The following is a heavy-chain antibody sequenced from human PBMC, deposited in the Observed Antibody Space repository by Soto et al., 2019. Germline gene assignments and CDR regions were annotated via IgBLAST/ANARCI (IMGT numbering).Heavy chain of an antibody. CDR1: GFTLSGRS. CDR2: IDNAGTDS. V-gene: IGHV3-74*01. D-gene: IGHD3-10*01. J-gene: IGHJ6*04. CDR3: ARGWFGPDV. Sequence: EVQLVEFGGGLVQPGGSLRLSCAASGFTLSGRSMHWVRQAPGKGLVWVSGIDNAGTDSTYADSVKGRFTSSRDNAKNMLYLQMNSLRVEDTAVYYCARGWFGPDVWGKRDHGHRLL.